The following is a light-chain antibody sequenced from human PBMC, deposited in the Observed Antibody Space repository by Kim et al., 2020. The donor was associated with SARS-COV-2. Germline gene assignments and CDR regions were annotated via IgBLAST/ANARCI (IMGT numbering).Light chain of an antibody. Sequence: SPGESATLSCRASQSGRSDFLAWYQQKPGQPPRLLIYGISTGATGVPVRFSGSGSGTEFTLTMSSVQSEDSAVYYCQQYSSWPLTFGRGTKVDIK. J-gene: IGKJ4*01. CDR1: QSGRSD. CDR2: GIS. CDR3: QQYSSWPLT. V-gene: IGKV3-15*01.